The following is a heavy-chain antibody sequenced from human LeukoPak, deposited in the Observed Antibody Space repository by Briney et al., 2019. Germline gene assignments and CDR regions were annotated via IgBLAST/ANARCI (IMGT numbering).Heavy chain of an antibody. CDR1: GGSFSGYY. CDR3: AREPIVVVPAAIDYGMDV. D-gene: IGHD2-2*01. J-gene: IGHJ6*02. CDR2: INHSGST. Sequence: SETLSLTCAVYGGSFSGYYWSWIRQPPGKGLEWIGEINHSGSTNYNPSLKSRVTISVDTSKNQFSLKLSSVTAADMAVYYCAREPIVVVPAAIDYGMDVWGQGTTVTVSS. V-gene: IGHV4-34*01.